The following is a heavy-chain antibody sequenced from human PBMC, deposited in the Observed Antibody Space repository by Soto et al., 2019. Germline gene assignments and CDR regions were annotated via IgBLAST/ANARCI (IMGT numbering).Heavy chain of an antibody. V-gene: IGHV3-66*01. D-gene: IGHD1-26*01. CDR1: GFTVSNNY. CDR2: IYSGGTT. CDR3: ALRSDSGSYYGAFDI. Sequence: EVQLVESGGGLVQPGGSLRLSCAASGFTVSNNYMNWVRQAPGKGLEWVSVIYSGGTTYYADSVKGRFTISRDNSKNTLNLQMTSLRAEDTAVYYCALRSDSGSYYGAFDIWGQGTVVTVSS. J-gene: IGHJ3*02.